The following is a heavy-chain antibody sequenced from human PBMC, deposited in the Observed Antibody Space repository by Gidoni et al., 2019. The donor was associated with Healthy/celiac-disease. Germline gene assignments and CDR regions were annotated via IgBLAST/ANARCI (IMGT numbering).Heavy chain of an antibody. D-gene: IGHD2-2*02. Sequence: QVPLQQWGAGLLKPSETLSLTCAVYGGSFSGYYWSWIRQPPGKGLEWIGEINHSGSTNYNPSLKSRVTISVDTSKNQFSLKLSSVTAADTAVYYCARGDIVVVPAAIWRGTYYFDYWGQGTLVTVSS. CDR2: INHSGST. V-gene: IGHV4-34*01. CDR3: ARGDIVVVPAAIWRGTYYFDY. J-gene: IGHJ4*02. CDR1: GGSFSGYY.